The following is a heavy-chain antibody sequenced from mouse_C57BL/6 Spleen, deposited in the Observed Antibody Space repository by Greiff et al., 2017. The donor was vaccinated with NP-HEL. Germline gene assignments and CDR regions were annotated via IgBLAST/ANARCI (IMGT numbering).Heavy chain of an antibody. J-gene: IGHJ2*01. Sequence: VQLQQSGAELVRPGTSVKVSCKASGYAFTNYLIEWVKQRPGQGLEWIGVINPGSGGTNYNEKFKGKATLTADKSSSTAYMQLSSLTSEDSAVYFCARSRDYGRPFDYWGQGTTLTVSS. CDR2: INPGSGGT. V-gene: IGHV1-54*01. CDR1: GYAFTNYL. CDR3: ARSRDYGRPFDY. D-gene: IGHD1-1*01.